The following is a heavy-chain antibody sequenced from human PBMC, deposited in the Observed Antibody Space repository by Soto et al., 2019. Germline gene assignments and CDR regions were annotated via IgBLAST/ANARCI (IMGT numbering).Heavy chain of an antibody. Sequence: ASVKVYFKASGYPFTSYAMHLVRQAPGQRLEWMGWINAGNGNTKYSQKFQGRVTITRDTSASTAYMELSSLRSEDTAVYYCARGGSTSCFVTCWFDPWGQGTMVTVSS. CDR2: INAGNGNT. CDR3: ARGGSTSCFVTCWFDP. D-gene: IGHD2-2*01. CDR1: GYPFTSYA. V-gene: IGHV1-3*01. J-gene: IGHJ5*02.